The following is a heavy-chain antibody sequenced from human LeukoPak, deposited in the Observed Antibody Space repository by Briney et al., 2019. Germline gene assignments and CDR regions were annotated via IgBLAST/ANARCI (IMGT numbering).Heavy chain of an antibody. J-gene: IGHJ4*02. D-gene: IGHD3-3*01. CDR2: ISSSSKYI. V-gene: IGHV3-21*01. CDR3: AREPFWSGYYSNLHFDY. Sequence: GGSLRLSCAASEFTFSSYTMNWVRQAPGKGLEWVSSISSSSKYIYYADSEKGRFTISRDNAKNSLYLQMSSLRAEDTAVYYCAREPFWSGYYSNLHFDYWGQGTLVTVSS. CDR1: EFTFSSYT.